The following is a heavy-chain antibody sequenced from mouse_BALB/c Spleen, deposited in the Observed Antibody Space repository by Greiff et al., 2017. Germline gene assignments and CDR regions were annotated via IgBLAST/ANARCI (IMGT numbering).Heavy chain of an antibody. CDR1: GFTFSSFG. V-gene: IGHV5-17*02. Sequence: VQLKESGGGLVQPGGSRKLSCAASGFTFSSFGMHWVRQAPEKGLEWVAYISSGSSTIYYADTVKGRFTISRDNPKNTLFLQMTSLRSEDTAMYYCARYYYFDYWGQGTTLTVSS. CDR2: ISSGSSTI. J-gene: IGHJ2*01. CDR3: ARYYYFDY.